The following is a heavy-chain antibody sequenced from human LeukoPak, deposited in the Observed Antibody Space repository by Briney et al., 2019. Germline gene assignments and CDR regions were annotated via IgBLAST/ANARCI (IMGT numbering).Heavy chain of an antibody. J-gene: IGHJ6*03. CDR3: ARAYCSGGSCYEYLYYYYMDV. V-gene: IGHV3-11*04. Sequence: PGGSLRLSCAASGFTFSDSYMTWVRQAPGKGLEWVAYISGSGHDINYSESAKGRFTISRDNAKNSLYLQMNSLRAEDTAVYYCARAYCSGGSCYEYLYYYYMDVWGKGTAVTVSS. CDR2: ISGSGHDI. D-gene: IGHD2-15*01. CDR1: GFTFSDSY.